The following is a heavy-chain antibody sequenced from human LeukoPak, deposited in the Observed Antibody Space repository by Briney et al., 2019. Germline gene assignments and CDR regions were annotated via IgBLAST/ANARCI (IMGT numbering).Heavy chain of an antibody. CDR3: AKDGSVVVAATPDY. CDR2: ISGSGGST. Sequence: GGSLRLSCAASGFTFSSYAMSWVRQAPGKVLEWVSAISGSGGSTYYADSVKGRFTISRDNSKNTLYLQMNSLRAEDTAVYYCAKDGSVVVAATPDYWGQGTLVTVSS. CDR1: GFTFSSYA. J-gene: IGHJ4*02. V-gene: IGHV3-23*01. D-gene: IGHD2-15*01.